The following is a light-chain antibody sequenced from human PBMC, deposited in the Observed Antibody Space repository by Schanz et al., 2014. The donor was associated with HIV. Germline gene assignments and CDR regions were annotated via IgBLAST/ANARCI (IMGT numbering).Light chain of an antibody. CDR2: EVT. CDR1: SSDVGGYAH. CDR3: SSHAGRSSFVV. V-gene: IGLV2-8*01. J-gene: IGLJ2*01. Sequence: QSALTQPPTASGSPGQSVAISCTGTSSDVGGYAHVSWYQQYPGKAPKLMIYEVTKRPSGVPDRFSGSKSANTASLTVSGLQAEDEADYYCSSHAGRSSFVVFGGGTKLTVL.